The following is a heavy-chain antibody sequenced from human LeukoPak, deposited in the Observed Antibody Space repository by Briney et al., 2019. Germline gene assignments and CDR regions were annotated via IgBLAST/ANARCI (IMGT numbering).Heavy chain of an antibody. D-gene: IGHD6-19*01. J-gene: IGHJ4*02. CDR1: GFTLSSYA. V-gene: IGHV3-23*01. CDR3: AKATQWLVPGYFDY. CDR2: ISGSGGST. Sequence: GGSLRLSCAASGFTLSSYAMSWVRQSPGEGVEWVSAISGSGGSTYCADSVKGRFTISRDNSKTTLYMQMTSLRAEDTAVYYCAKATQWLVPGYFDYWGQGTLVTVSS.